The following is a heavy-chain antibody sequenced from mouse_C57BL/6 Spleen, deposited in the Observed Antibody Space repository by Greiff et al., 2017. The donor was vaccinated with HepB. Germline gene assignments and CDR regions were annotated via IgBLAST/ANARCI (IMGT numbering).Heavy chain of an antibody. D-gene: IGHD1-1*01. Sequence: VQLQQPGAELVKPGASVKLSCKASGYTFTSYWMHWVKQRPGQGLEWIGMIHPNSGSTNYNEKFKSKATLTVDKSSSTAYMQLSSLTSEDSAVYYCARRRHYGSSSFDYWGQGTTLTVSS. V-gene: IGHV1-64*01. J-gene: IGHJ2*01. CDR2: IHPNSGST. CDR3: ARRRHYGSSSFDY. CDR1: GYTFTSYW.